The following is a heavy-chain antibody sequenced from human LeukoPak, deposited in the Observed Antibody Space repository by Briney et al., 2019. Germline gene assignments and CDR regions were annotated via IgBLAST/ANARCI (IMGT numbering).Heavy chain of an antibody. Sequence: GGSLRLSCAASGFTVSRNYMSWVRQAPGKGLEWVSVIYSGGVTNYADSVKGRFTISRDNSKSTLYLQMNSLRVGDTAVYYCAKGSASSGYPRDYWGEGTLVTVSS. CDR2: IYSGGVT. D-gene: IGHD3-22*01. J-gene: IGHJ4*02. CDR1: GFTVSRNY. V-gene: IGHV3-66*01. CDR3: AKGSASSGYPRDY.